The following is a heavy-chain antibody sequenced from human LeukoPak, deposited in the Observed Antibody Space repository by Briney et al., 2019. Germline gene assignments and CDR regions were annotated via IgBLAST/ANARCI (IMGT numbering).Heavy chain of an antibody. J-gene: IGHJ3*02. CDR3: ARGTGYSYGQDAFDI. CDR1: GFTSSDYY. V-gene: IGHV3-11*01. CDR2: ICSSGSTI. D-gene: IGHD5-18*01. Sequence: GGSLRLSCAASGFTSSDYYMSWIRQAPGKGLEWVSYICSSGSTIYYADSVKGRFTISRDNAKNSLYLQMNSLRAEDTAVYYCARGTGYSYGQDAFDIWGQGTMVTVSS.